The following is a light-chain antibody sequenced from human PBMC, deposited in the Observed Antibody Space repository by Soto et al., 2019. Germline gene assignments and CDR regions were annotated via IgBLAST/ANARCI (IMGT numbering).Light chain of an antibody. CDR2: GNS. CDR3: QYYDSSLSGWV. J-gene: IGLJ3*02. CDR1: SSNIGAGYD. V-gene: IGLV1-40*01. Sequence: QSALTQPPSVSGAPGQRVTISCTGSSSNIGAGYDVHWYQQLPGTAPKLLIYGNSNRPSGVPDRFSGSKSGTSASLAITGLQAEHEADYYCQYYDSSLSGWVFGGGTKLTVL.